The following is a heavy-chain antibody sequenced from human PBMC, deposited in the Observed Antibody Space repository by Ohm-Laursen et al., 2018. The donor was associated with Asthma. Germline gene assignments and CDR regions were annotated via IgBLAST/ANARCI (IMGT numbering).Heavy chain of an antibody. J-gene: IGHJ4*02. D-gene: IGHD3-3*01. CDR3: AYSAGIFGVVITFDY. V-gene: IGHV3-30*03. CDR1: GFTFSSYG. CDR2: ISYDGSNK. Sequence: GQTLSLTCAASGFTFSSYGMHWVRQAPGKGLEWVAVISYDGSNKYYADSVKGRFTISRDNSKNTLYLQMNSLGAEDTAVYYCAYSAGIFGVVITFDYWGQGTLVTVSS.